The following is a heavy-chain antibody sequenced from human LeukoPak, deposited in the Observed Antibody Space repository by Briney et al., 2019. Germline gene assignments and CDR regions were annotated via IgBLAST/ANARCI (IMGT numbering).Heavy chain of an antibody. V-gene: IGHV3-11*06. CDR2: ISSDSTYT. D-gene: IGHD4-17*01. CDR1: GFTSSDYY. Sequence: GGSLRLSCAVSGFTSSDYYMSWVRQAPGKGMECVSYISSDSTYTNYADPVRGRFTISRGNAKNSLYLQMNSLSAEDTAVYYCVRGGPYGDYDAYWGQGTLVTVSS. J-gene: IGHJ4*02. CDR3: VRGGPYGDYDAY.